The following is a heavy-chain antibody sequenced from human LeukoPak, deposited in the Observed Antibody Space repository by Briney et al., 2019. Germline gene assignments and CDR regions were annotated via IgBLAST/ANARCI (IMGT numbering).Heavy chain of an antibody. Sequence: GASVKVSCKASGYTFTGYYMHWVRQAPGQGLEWMGWINPDTGGTNYAQEFQGRVTMTRDTSISTAHMELSGLRSDDTAVYYCAREGVVKGTDVWGQGTTVTVSS. V-gene: IGHV1-2*02. CDR1: GYTFTGYY. CDR2: INPDTGGT. J-gene: IGHJ6*02. CDR3: AREGVVKGTDV.